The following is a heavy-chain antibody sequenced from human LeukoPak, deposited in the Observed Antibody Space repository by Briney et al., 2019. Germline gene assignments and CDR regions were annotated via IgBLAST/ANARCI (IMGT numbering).Heavy chain of an antibody. V-gene: IGHV3-21*01. Sequence: GGSLRLSCAASGFTFSSYSMNWVRQAPGKGLEWVSSISSSSSYIYCADSVKGRFTISRDNAKNSLYLQMNSLRAEDTAVYYCARDRGGYDWGGFDYWGQGTLVTVSS. CDR1: GFTFSSYS. D-gene: IGHD5-12*01. CDR2: ISSSSSYI. J-gene: IGHJ4*02. CDR3: ARDRGGYDWGGFDY.